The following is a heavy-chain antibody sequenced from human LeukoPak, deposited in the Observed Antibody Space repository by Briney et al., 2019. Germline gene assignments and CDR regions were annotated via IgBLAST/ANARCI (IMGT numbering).Heavy chain of an antibody. CDR2: INPNSGGT. CDR1: GYAFTSYY. D-gene: IGHD3-3*01. V-gene: IGHV1-2*02. CDR3: AREITIFGVTP. J-gene: IGHJ5*02. Sequence: ASVKVSCKTSGYAFTSYYMHWVRQAPGQGLEWMGWINPNSGGTNYAQKFQGRVTMTRDTSISTAYMELSRLRSDDTAVYYCAREITIFGVTPWGQGTLVTVSS.